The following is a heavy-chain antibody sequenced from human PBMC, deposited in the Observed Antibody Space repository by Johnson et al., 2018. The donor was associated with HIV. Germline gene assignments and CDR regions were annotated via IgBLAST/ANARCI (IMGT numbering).Heavy chain of an antibody. CDR3: ARVPIPSSGSYLGGVAFDI. Sequence: VQLVESGGGLVQPGGSLSLSCVVSGFTVSSYYMRWVRQAPGTGLDWVSLVFSGDHTSYADSVQGSFPISRDNSNTTLYLQMNSLRAEDTAVYYCARVPIPSSGSYLGGVAFDIWGQGTMVTVSS. D-gene: IGHD1-26*01. J-gene: IGHJ3*02. CDR1: GFTVSSYY. CDR2: VFSGDHT. V-gene: IGHV3-66*01.